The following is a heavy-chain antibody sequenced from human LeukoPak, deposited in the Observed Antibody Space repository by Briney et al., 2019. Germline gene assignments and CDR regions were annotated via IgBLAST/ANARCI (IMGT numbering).Heavy chain of an antibody. CDR1: GFTFSSSW. D-gene: IGHD3-10*01. V-gene: IGHV3-53*01. CDR3: AREAVVRGVMYWYFDL. Sequence: GGSLRLSCAASGFTFSSSWMHWVRQAPGKGLEWVSVIYSGGTTYYADSVKGRFTISRDNSNNTVYLQMNSLRAEDTAVYYCAREAVVRGVMYWYFDLWGRGTLVTVSS. CDR2: IYSGGTT. J-gene: IGHJ2*01.